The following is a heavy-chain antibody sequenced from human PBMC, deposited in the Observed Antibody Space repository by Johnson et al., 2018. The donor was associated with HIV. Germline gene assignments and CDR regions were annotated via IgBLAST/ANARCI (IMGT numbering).Heavy chain of an antibody. J-gene: IGHJ3*02. Sequence: QVQLVESGGGVVQPGGSLRLSCGPSGFSLRDFAMHWVRQAPGKGLEWVALIRADGRERYYAASVTGRFTISRDNSKNTRYLQMHSLTPEDPAVYYFAVGAVSGYVSVDAFHIWGQGTLVTVSS. CDR2: IRADGRER. D-gene: IGHD5-12*01. V-gene: IGHV3-30*02. CDR1: GFSLRDFA. CDR3: AVGAVSGYVSVDAFHI.